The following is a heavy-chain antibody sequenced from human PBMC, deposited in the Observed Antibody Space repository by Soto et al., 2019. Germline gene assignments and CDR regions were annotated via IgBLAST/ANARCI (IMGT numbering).Heavy chain of an antibody. J-gene: IGHJ4*02. CDR1: GGTFSSYA. CDR2: IIPIFGTA. V-gene: IGHV1-69*13. Sequence: ASVKVSCKASGGTFSSYAISWVRQAPGQGLEWMGGIIPIFGTANYAQKFQGRVTITADESTSTAYMELSSLRSEDTAVYYCASANYYDSSLYFDYWGQGTLVTVSS. D-gene: IGHD3-22*01. CDR3: ASANYYDSSLYFDY.